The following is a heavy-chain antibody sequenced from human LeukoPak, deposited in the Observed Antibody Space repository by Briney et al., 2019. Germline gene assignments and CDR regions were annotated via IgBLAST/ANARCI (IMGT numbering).Heavy chain of an antibody. V-gene: IGHV4-59*08. D-gene: IGHD1-1*01. CDR2: IHYSGSA. J-gene: IGHJ4*02. CDR3: ATFACDGSRCHFDQ. Sequence: PSETLSLTCTVSGGALSSFYWSWIRQPPGKGLECIAYIHYSGSAGYNPSLRSRVTISFDTSKNQLSLKLRSVTAADTAVYYCATFACDGSRCHFDQWGQGTLVPVSS. CDR1: GGALSSFY.